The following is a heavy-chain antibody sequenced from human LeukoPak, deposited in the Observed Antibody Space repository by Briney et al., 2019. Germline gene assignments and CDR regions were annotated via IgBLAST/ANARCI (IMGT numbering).Heavy chain of an antibody. Sequence: PGGSLRLSCAASGFTVSRNEMSWVRQAPGKGLEWVSCISGNGRDTYYPDSVRGRFTISRDNSKNTLYLQMSSLRAEDTAIFYCAKNVNGGNWYYFDYWGRGTLVTVSS. D-gene: IGHD1-20*01. CDR1: GFTVSRNE. CDR3: AKNVNGGNWYYFDY. J-gene: IGHJ4*02. CDR2: ISGNGRDT. V-gene: IGHV3-23*01.